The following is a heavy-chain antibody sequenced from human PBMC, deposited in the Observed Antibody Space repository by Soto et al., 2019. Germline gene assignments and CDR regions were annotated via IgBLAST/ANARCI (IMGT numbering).Heavy chain of an antibody. CDR3: TRDQRELRYFDWLFQAEY. J-gene: IGHJ4*01. Sequence: PGGSLRLSCTTFGFNFSCYSMSWFQKNPGQGLEWVGFIRSNIYGGTTEYAASVKGRFIISRDDSKSIAYLQMNSLKTEDTAVYYCTRDQRELRYFDWLFQAEYWGQEVWSPSPQ. CDR2: IRSNIYGGTT. D-gene: IGHD3-9*01. CDR1: GFNFSCYS. V-gene: IGHV3-49*03.